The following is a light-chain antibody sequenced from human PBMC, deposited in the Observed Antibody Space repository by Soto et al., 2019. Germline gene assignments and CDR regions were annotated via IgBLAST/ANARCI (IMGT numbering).Light chain of an antibody. Sequence: EIVLTQSPGTLSLSPGERATLSCRASQSVSSSYLAWYQQKPGQAPRLPIYGASSRATGLPDRFSGSGPGTDFPLTISRLEPEDFAVYYCQQFGSSPTFGQGTKVEIK. V-gene: IGKV3-20*01. CDR1: QSVSSSY. J-gene: IGKJ1*01. CDR3: QQFGSSPT. CDR2: GAS.